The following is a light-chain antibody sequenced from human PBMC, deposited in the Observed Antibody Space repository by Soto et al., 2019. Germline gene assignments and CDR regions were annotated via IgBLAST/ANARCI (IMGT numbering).Light chain of an antibody. CDR3: QSYDSSLSGWV. CDR2: GNT. CDR1: SSNIVAIYD. V-gene: IGLV1-40*01. J-gene: IGLJ3*02. Sequence: QSVLTQPPSVSGAPGQRVTISCTGSSSNIVAIYDVHWYQQLPGTAPKLLIYGNTNRPSGVPDRFSGSKSGTSASLAITGLQAEDEADYYCQSYDSSLSGWVFGGGTQLTVL.